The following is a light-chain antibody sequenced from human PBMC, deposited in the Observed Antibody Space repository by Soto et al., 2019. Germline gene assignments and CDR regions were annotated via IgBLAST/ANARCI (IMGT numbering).Light chain of an antibody. V-gene: IGLV4-60*02. CDR3: ETWGSNTWV. CDR2: LEGSGSY. J-gene: IGLJ3*02. CDR1: SGHSIYI. Sequence: QLVLTQSSSASASLGSSVKLTCTLSSGHSIYIIAWYQQQPGKAPRYLMKLEGSGSYNKGSEVPDRFSGSSSRADRYLTISNLQFEDEADYYCETWGSNTWVFGGGTKVTVL.